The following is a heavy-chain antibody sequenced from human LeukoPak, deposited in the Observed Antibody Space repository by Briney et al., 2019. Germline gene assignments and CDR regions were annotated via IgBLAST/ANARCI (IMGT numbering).Heavy chain of an antibody. CDR2: IKSKTDGGTT. V-gene: IGHV3-15*01. CDR3: CSYGFKGAGAFDL. CDR1: GFTFSNAW. D-gene: IGHD1-26*01. Sequence: PGGSLRLSCAVSGFTFSNAWMSWVRQAPGKGLEWVGRIKSKTDGGTTDYAAPVKGRFTISRDDSKNTLYLQVNSLKTEDTAMYYCCSYGFKGAGAFDLWGQGTMVTVSS. J-gene: IGHJ3*01.